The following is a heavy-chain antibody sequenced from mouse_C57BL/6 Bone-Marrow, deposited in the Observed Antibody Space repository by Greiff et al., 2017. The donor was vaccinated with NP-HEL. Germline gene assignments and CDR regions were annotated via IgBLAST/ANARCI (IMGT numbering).Heavy chain of an antibody. D-gene: IGHD2-4*01. Sequence: EVQLQQSGGDLVKPGGSLKLSCAASGFTFSSYGMSWVRQTPDKRLEWVATISSGGSYTYYPDSVKGRFTISRDNAKNTLYLQMSRRKSEDTARNYCARRRIYDDYDVSDYWGQGTTLTVSS. V-gene: IGHV5-6*01. J-gene: IGHJ2*01. CDR3: ARRRIYDDYDVSDY. CDR1: GFTFSSYG. CDR2: ISSGGSYT.